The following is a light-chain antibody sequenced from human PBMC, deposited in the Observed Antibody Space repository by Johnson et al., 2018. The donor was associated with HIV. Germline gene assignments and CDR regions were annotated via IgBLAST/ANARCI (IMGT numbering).Light chain of an antibody. CDR2: KND. CDR1: SSNIGNNY. V-gene: IGLV1-51*02. Sequence: HSVLTQPPSVSAAPGQKVTISCSGSSSNIGNNYVSWYQQLPGTAPKLLIYKNDQRPSGISDRFSGSKSGTSATLGITGLQTGDEADYYCGTWDSSLSTGYVFGTGTKVTVL. CDR3: GTWDSSLSTGYV. J-gene: IGLJ1*01.